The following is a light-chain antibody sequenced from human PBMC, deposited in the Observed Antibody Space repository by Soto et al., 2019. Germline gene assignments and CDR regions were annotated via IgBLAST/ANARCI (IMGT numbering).Light chain of an antibody. CDR1: QSISSY. CDR3: QQSYSTPHT. V-gene: IGKV1-39*01. Sequence: DIQMTQPPSSLSASVGDRVTITCRASQSISSYLNWYQQKPGKAPQLLIYAASSLQSGVPSRFSRSGSGTDFTLTISSLQPEDFATYYCQQSYSTPHTFGQGTRLEIK. J-gene: IGKJ5*01. CDR2: AAS.